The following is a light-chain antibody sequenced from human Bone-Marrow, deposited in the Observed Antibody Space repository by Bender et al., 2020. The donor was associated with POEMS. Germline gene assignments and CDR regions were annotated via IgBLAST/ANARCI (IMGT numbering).Light chain of an antibody. CDR3: TSYTASSTLL. CDR1: SNDIGRYNY. CDR2: DVA. V-gene: IGLV2-14*03. Sequence: QSALTQPASVSGSPGQSITISCSGTSNDIGRYNYVSWYQQHPGKAPKLVIYDVAYRPSGVSNRFSGSKSGNTASLTISGLQAGDEGDYYCTSYTASSTLLFGGGTKLTVL. J-gene: IGLJ3*02.